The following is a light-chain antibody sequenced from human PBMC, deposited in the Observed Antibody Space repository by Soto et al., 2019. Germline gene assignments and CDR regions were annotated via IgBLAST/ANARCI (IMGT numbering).Light chain of an antibody. CDR3: QQYHTSPLT. CDR1: QSVSSSY. CDR2: GAS. V-gene: IGKV3-20*01. Sequence: EIGVTHSPVTLGLSPWERATFSCRASQSVSSSYIAWYQQKRGQAPRRLIYGASIRATGIPDRFSGSGSGTDFTLTISRLEPEDFALYYCQQYHTSPLTFGQGTKV. J-gene: IGKJ1*01.